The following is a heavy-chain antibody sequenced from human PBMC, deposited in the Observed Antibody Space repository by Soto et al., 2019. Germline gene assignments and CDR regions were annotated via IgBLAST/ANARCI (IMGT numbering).Heavy chain of an antibody. V-gene: IGHV1-58*01. D-gene: IGHD2-21*02. Sequence: SVKVSCKTSGFTFTNSAVQWVRQARGQRLEWIGWIIVASGRTNYAREVQERVTISRDTPTSTAYMELSGLRSEDTAVYYCVAELYSGGGCCSFDFWGQGTMVTVS. J-gene: IGHJ3*01. CDR2: IIVASGRT. CDR3: VAELYSGGGCCSFDF. CDR1: GFTFTNSA.